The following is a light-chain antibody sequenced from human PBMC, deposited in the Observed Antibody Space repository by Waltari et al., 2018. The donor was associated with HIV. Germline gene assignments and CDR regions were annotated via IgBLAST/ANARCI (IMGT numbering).Light chain of an antibody. V-gene: IGKV3-20*01. CDR2: GAS. J-gene: IGKJ1*01. Sequence: DIVLTQSPGTLSLSPGERATLSCRASQSGGSNYLAWYQQKPGQAPRLLIFGASSRATGIPDRFSGSGSGTDFTLTISRLEPEDFAVYFCQQYINSPPWTFGQGTKVEI. CDR3: QQYINSPPWT. CDR1: QSGGSNY.